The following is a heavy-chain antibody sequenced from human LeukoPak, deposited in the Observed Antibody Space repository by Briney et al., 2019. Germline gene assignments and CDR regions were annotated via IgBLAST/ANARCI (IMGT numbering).Heavy chain of an antibody. CDR1: GFTFSIYA. CDR2: TSGSGGYT. J-gene: IGHJ4*02. CDR3: AKRSAESSGWFTD. V-gene: IGHV3-23*01. Sequence: GGSLRLSCAASGFTFSIYAMSWVRQAPGRGLEWVSATSGSGGYTYYADSVKGRFTISRDNSKNTLYLQMNSLRAEDTAVYYRAKRSAESSGWFTDWGQGTLVTVSS. D-gene: IGHD6-19*01.